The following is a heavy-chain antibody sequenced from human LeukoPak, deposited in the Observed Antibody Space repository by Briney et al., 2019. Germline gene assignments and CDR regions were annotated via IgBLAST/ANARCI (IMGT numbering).Heavy chain of an antibody. J-gene: IGHJ5*02. V-gene: IGHV1-18*01. Sequence: ASVKVSCEASGYTFTSYGISWVRQAPGQGLEWMGWISAYNGNTNYAQKLQGRVTMTTDTSTSTAYMELRSLRSDDTAVYYCARSGSRGSSRSWFDPWGQGTLVTVSS. D-gene: IGHD6-19*01. CDR3: ARSGSRGSSRSWFDP. CDR2: ISAYNGNT. CDR1: GYTFTSYG.